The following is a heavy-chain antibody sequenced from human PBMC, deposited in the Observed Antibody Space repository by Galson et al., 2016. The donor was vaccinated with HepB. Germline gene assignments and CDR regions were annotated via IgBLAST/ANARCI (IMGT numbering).Heavy chain of an antibody. J-gene: IGHJ3*02. D-gene: IGHD3-3*01. CDR2: NYYSGST. Sequence: LSLTCSVSGDSMSPYKWSWIRQAPGKGLEWIAYNYYSGSTNYNPSLKSRVTLSVDTSKRQFSLRVTSVTEAETAVYYCASGWSGFDMWGQGTMVTVSS. CDR1: GDSMSPYK. CDR3: ASGWSGFDM. V-gene: IGHV4-59*01.